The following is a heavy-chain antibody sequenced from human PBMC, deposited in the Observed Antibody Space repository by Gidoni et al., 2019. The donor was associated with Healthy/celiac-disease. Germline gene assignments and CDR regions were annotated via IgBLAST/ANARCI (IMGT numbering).Heavy chain of an antibody. V-gene: IGHV4-39*01. Sequence: QLQLQESGPGLVKPSETLSLTCTVSGGSISSSSYYWGWIRQPPGKGLEWIGSIYYSGSTYYNPSLKSRVTISVDTSKNQFSLKLSSVTAADTAVYYCARHPNYDFWSGYYTAFDYWGQGTLVTVSS. J-gene: IGHJ4*02. D-gene: IGHD3-3*01. CDR3: ARHPNYDFWSGYYTAFDY. CDR2: IYYSGST. CDR1: GGSISSSSYY.